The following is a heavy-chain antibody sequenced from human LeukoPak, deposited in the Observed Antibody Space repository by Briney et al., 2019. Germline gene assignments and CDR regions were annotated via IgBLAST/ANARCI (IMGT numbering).Heavy chain of an antibody. CDR3: ARGELWSGYSYGPIDY. CDR2: IIPIFGTA. CDR1: GGTFSSYA. J-gene: IGHJ4*02. V-gene: IGHV1-69*01. D-gene: IGHD5-18*01. Sequence: GASVKVSCKASGGTFSSYAISWVRQAPGQGLEWMGGIIPIFGTANYAQKFQGRVTITADESTSTAYMELSSLRSEDTAVYYCARGELWSGYSYGPIDYWGQGTLVTVSS.